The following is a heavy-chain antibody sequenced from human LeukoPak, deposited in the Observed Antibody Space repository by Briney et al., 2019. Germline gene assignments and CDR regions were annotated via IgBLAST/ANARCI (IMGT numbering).Heavy chain of an antibody. CDR3: LGYCSRTSCLDAFDI. Sequence: PGGSLRLSCAASGFTFSSYAMSWVRQAPGKGLEWVSGISASGGNTYYADSVKGRFTISRDNSKNTLYLQMNSLRAEDTAVYYSLGYCSRTSCLDAFDIWGQGTMVTVSS. J-gene: IGHJ3*02. D-gene: IGHD2-2*01. CDR2: ISASGGNT. V-gene: IGHV3-23*01. CDR1: GFTFSSYA.